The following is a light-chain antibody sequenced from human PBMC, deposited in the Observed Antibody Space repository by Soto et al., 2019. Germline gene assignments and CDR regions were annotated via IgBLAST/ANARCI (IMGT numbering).Light chain of an antibody. CDR2: GAS. Sequence: EIVLTQSPGTLSLSPGERATLSCRASQSVSSSYLAWYKQKPGQAPRLLIYGASSRATGIPDRFSGSGSGTDFTLTISRLEPEDFAVYYCHQYGSSPTYTFGQGTKLEIK. V-gene: IGKV3-20*01. J-gene: IGKJ2*01. CDR1: QSVSSSY. CDR3: HQYGSSPTYT.